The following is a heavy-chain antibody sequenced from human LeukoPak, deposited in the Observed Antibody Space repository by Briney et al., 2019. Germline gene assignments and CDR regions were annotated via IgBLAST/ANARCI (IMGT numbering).Heavy chain of an antibody. CDR2: ISSSSSTI. D-gene: IGHD2-15*01. J-gene: IGHJ6*04. Sequence: GGSLRLSCAASGFTFSSYSMNWVRQAPGKGLEWVSYISSSSSTIYYADSVKGRFTISRDNAKNSLYLQMNSLRAEDTAVYYCARRYCSGGSCYRMDVWGKGTTVTVSS. CDR3: ARRYCSGGSCYRMDV. V-gene: IGHV3-48*01. CDR1: GFTFSSYS.